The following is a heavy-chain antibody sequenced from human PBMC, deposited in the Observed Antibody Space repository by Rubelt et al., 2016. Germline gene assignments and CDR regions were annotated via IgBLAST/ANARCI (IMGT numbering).Heavy chain of an antibody. CDR1: GDSITSSSYY. CDR2: IRYRGNT. V-gene: IGHV4-39*07. D-gene: IGHD6-13*01. Sequence: QPQLQESGPGLVKPSETLSLTCTVFGDSITSSSYYWGWIRRPPGKGLEWIGSIRYRGNTYCNTSLKSRLNMSVDASTSRSSLNLGVVTAADTAMYYCAREDEDAADNAFDIWGQGTMVTVSS. J-gene: IGHJ3*02. CDR3: AREDEDAADNAFDI.